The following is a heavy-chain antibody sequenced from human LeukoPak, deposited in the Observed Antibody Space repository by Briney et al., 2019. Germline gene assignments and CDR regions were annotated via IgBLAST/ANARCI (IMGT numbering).Heavy chain of an antibody. CDR1: GYTFSNYF. CDR3: ARGVAPMQMAVMGGLDN. D-gene: IGHD2-2*01. CDR2: INPDGGST. J-gene: IGHJ4*02. V-gene: IGHV1-46*01. Sequence: GASVKVSCTASGYTFSNYFIHWVRQAPGQGLEWMGIINPDGGSTSYAQRFQGRVSMTRDTSTSTVYMELSSLRSEDTAVYYCARGVAPMQMAVMGGLDNWGQGTLVTVSS.